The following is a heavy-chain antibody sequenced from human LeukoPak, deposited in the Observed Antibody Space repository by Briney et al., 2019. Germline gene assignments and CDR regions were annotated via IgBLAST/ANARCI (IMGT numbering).Heavy chain of an antibody. CDR3: ARDPPMYYYDEPGSRDAFDI. Sequence: HSGGSLRLPCAASGFTFSRYGMHWVRQAPGKGLEWVAVIWYDGSNKYYAESVKGRFTISRDNSKNTLHLQMNSLRAEDTAVYYCARDPPMYYYDEPGSRDAFDIWGQGTMVTVSS. J-gene: IGHJ3*02. CDR1: GFTFSRYG. V-gene: IGHV3-33*01. CDR2: IWYDGSNK. D-gene: IGHD3-22*01.